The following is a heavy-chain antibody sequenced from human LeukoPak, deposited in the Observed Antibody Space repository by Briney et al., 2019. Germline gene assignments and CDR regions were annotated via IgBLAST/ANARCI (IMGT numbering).Heavy chain of an antibody. J-gene: IGHJ4*02. Sequence: GGSLRLSCAASGFTFSSYWMSWVRQAPGKGLEWVANIKQDGSEKYYVDSVKGRFTISRDNAKNSLYLQMNSLRAEDTAVYYCARVEGGSGSYYLDYFDYWGQGTLVTVSS. D-gene: IGHD3-10*01. CDR2: IKQDGSEK. V-gene: IGHV3-7*01. CDR1: GFTFSSYW. CDR3: ARVEGGSGSYYLDYFDY.